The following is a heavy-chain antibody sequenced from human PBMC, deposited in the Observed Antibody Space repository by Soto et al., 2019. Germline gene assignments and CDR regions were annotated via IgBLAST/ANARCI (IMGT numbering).Heavy chain of an antibody. CDR3: ARSRIAVAVEGWVGGGLDAFDI. D-gene: IGHD6-19*01. V-gene: IGHV3-74*01. CDR1: GFTFSRYW. CDR2: IDSYGSST. J-gene: IGHJ3*02. Sequence: GGSPRLSCAASGFTFSRYWMHWVRQVPGKGLVWVSRIDSYGSSTNYADSVKGRFTISVDTSKNQFSLKLSSVTAADTAVYYCARSRIAVAVEGWVGGGLDAFDIWGQGTMVTVSS.